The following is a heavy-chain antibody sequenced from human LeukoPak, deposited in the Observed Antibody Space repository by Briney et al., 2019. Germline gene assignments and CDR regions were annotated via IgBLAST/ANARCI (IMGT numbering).Heavy chain of an antibody. CDR1: GGSISSYY. V-gene: IGHV4-59*08. J-gene: IGHJ5*02. CDR2: IYYSGST. Sequence: SETLSLTCTVSGGSISSYYWSWIRQPPGKGLEWIGYIYYSGSTNYNPSLKSRVTISVDTSKNQFSLKLSSVTAADTAVYYCARHIVVVPAAIDVWFDPWGQGTLVTVSS. D-gene: IGHD2-2*01. CDR3: ARHIVVVPAAIDVWFDP.